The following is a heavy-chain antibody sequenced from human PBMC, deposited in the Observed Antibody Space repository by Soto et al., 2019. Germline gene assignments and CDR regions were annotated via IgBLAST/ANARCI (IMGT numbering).Heavy chain of an antibody. V-gene: IGHV1-18*01. Sequence: ASVKVSCKASGYTFTSYGISWVRQAPGQGLEWMGWISAYNGNTNYAQKLQGRVTMTTDTSTSTAYMELRSLRSDDTAVYYCARVPASIAARPFAYWGKGTLVTVSS. D-gene: IGHD6-6*01. CDR1: GYTFTSYG. CDR3: ARVPASIAARPFAY. J-gene: IGHJ4*02. CDR2: ISAYNGNT.